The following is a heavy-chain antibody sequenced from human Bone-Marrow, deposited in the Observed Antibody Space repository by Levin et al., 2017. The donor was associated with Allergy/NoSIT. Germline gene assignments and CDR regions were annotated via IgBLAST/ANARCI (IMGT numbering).Heavy chain of an antibody. CDR1: GFTVSNNY. J-gene: IGHJ3*02. CDR3: TRDASPIAVAGGNI. V-gene: IGHV3-53*01. Sequence: GESLKISCAVSGFTVSNNYMNWVRQAPGKGLEWVSLIYSRGTTNYADSVKGRFTISRDSSKTILYLQMNSLRVEDTAVYYCTRDASPIAVAGGNIWGQGTMVTVSS. CDR2: IYSRGTT. D-gene: IGHD6-19*01.